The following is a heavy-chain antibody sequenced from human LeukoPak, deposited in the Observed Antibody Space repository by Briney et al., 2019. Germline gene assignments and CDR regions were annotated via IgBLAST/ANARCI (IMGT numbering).Heavy chain of an antibody. CDR2: INSDGSTT. Sequence: GGSLKLSCEASGFTFSSYWMHWVRQAPGKGLVWVSRINSDGSTTTYGDSMKGPFTISRDNAKNTLYLQMNRLRAEDTAVYYCGVKWTYDGFDIWGQGTMVTVSS. CDR1: GFTFSSYW. V-gene: IGHV3-74*01. CDR3: GVKWTYDGFDI. D-gene: IGHD1-26*01. J-gene: IGHJ3*02.